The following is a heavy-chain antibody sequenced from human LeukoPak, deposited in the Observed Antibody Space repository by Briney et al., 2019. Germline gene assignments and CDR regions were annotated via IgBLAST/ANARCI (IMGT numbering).Heavy chain of an antibody. V-gene: IGHV3-74*01. Sequence: GGSLRLSCAASGFTFSSYWMLWVRQAPGKGLVWVSHISSDGSSTIYADSVKGRFTISRDNAKNTLYLQMNSLRAEDTAVYYCASNYGSGSYYKYYYYGMDVWVKGTTVTVSS. CDR2: ISSDGSST. D-gene: IGHD3-10*01. J-gene: IGHJ6*04. CDR3: ASNYGSGSYYKYYYYGMDV. CDR1: GFTFSSYW.